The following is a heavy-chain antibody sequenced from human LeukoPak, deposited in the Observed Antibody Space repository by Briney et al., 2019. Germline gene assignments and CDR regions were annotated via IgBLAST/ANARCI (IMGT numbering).Heavy chain of an antibody. Sequence: ASVKVSCKASGYTFTGYYMHWVRQAPGQGLEWMGWINPNSGGTNYAQKFQGRVTMTRDTSISTAYMELSRLRSDDTAVYYCAFGIQLWLRGARGAFDIWAKGQWSPSLQ. CDR3: AFGIQLWLRGARGAFDI. V-gene: IGHV1-2*02. J-gene: IGHJ3*02. CDR1: GYTFTGYY. D-gene: IGHD5-18*01. CDR2: INPNSGGT.